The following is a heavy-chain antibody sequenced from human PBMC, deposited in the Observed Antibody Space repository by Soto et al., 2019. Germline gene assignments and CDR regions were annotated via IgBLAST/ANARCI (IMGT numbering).Heavy chain of an antibody. V-gene: IGHV4-59*11. CDR1: GDSIAGLPY. J-gene: IGHJ4*02. Sequence: QVQLQESGPGLVKPSGTLSLTCSVSGDSIAGLPYWNWIRQSPGQGLERLGHIYYSDTTTYNPSFKSGISMSVDTSKNEFSLTVNSVTTADTAVYYCARSQVGGFYRKYFDSWGPGIRVAVSS. CDR2: IYYSDTT. D-gene: IGHD3-16*01. CDR3: ARSQVGGFYRKYFDS.